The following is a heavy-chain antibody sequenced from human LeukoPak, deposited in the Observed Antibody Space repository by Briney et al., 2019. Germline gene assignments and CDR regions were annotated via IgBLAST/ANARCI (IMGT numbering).Heavy chain of an antibody. D-gene: IGHD2-15*01. J-gene: IGHJ4*02. V-gene: IGHV1-2*06. Sequence: ASVKVSCKASGYTFTGHYMHRVRQAPGQGLEWMGRINPNSGGTNYAQKFQGRVTMTRDTSISTAYMELSRLRSDYAAVYYCATDRVAATPYWGQGTLVTVSS. CDR2: INPNSGGT. CDR3: ATDRVAATPY. CDR1: GYTFTGHY.